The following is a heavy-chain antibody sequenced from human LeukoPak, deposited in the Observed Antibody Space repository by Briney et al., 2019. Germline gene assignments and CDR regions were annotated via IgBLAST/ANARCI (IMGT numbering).Heavy chain of an antibody. CDR3: AKGETVAVTDY. CDR2: ISGSGGST. Sequence: GGSLRLSCTASGFTTHYWLNWVRQAPGKGLEWVSAISGSGGSTYYADSVKGRFTISRDNSKNTLYLQMNSLRAEDTAVYYCAKGETVAVTDYWGQGTLVTVSS. J-gene: IGHJ4*02. V-gene: IGHV3-23*01. CDR1: GFTTHYW. D-gene: IGHD6-19*01.